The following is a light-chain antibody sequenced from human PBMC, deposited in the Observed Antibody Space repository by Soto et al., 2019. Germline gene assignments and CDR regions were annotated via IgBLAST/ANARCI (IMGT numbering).Light chain of an antibody. V-gene: IGKV3-20*01. CDR3: QQYGTSPVT. CDR1: QTVSDNF. CDR2: FTS. Sequence: EIVLTQFPGILSLSPGERATLSCRASQTVSDNFLAWYQQKPGQSPRLLIYFTSSRATGIPDRFRGSGSGTDFTLTLSRLEPEDFAVYYCQQYGTSPVTFGQGTKLEIQ. J-gene: IGKJ2*01.